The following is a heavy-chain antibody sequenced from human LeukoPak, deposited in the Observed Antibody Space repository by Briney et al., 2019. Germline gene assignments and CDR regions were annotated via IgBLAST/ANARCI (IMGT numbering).Heavy chain of an antibody. Sequence: GGSLRLSCAASGFSFSTYGIHWVRQAPGKGLEWVAVIWFDGSNKYYADSVKGRFTISRDNSKSTLYLEMNSLRAEDTAVYYCATPSSISSRVDVFDIWGQGTMVTVSS. V-gene: IGHV3-33*01. J-gene: IGHJ3*02. CDR3: ATPSSISSRVDVFDI. CDR1: GFSFSTYG. D-gene: IGHD6-6*01. CDR2: IWFDGSNK.